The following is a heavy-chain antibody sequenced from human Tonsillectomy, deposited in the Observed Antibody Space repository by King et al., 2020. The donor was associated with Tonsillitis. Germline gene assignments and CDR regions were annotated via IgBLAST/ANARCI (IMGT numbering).Heavy chain of an antibody. CDR2: MSYDGSNK. CDR3: ARDFAPLLYSSGWRSYGMDV. V-gene: IGHV3-33*05. CDR1: GFTFTNYG. D-gene: IGHD6-19*01. J-gene: IGHJ6*02. Sequence: VQLVESGGGVVQPGRSLRLSCAASGFTFTNYGMHWVRQAPGKGLEWVAVMSYDGSNKYYADSVKGRFTISRDNSKNTLYLQMNSLRAEDTAVYYCARDFAPLLYSSGWRSYGMDVWGQGTTVTVSS.